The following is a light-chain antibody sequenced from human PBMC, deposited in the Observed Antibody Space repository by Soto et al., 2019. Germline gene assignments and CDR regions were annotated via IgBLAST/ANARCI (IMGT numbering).Light chain of an antibody. Sequence: DIQMTQSPSTLSASVGDRVTITCRASQSINSWLAWYQQKPGRAPKLLNYKASSLESGVPSRFSGSGSGTEFTLTISSLQPDDFATYYCQQYNGYSQTFGQGTKVDIK. V-gene: IGKV1-5*03. CDR2: KAS. CDR3: QQYNGYSQT. CDR1: QSINSW. J-gene: IGKJ1*01.